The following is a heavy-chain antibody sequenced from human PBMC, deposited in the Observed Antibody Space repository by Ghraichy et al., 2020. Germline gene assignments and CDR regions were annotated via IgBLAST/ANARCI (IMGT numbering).Heavy chain of an antibody. CDR2: ISISGGST. D-gene: IGHD5-24*01. CDR1: GFTFRSFA. J-gene: IGHJ4*02. V-gene: IGHV3-23*01. Sequence: GGSLRLSCAASGFTFRSFAMSWIRQAPGKGLEWVSEISISGGSTYYADSVKGRFTISRDNSKNTLYLQMNSLRAEDTAVYYCAKDRVGDGYNLDYWGQGTLVTVSS. CDR3: AKDRVGDGYNLDY.